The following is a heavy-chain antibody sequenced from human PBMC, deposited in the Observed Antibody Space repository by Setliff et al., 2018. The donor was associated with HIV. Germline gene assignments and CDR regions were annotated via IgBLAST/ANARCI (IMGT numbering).Heavy chain of an antibody. CDR2: IDWDDDK. Sequence: PQTLTLTCNFSGFSLTTSGMCVSWIRQPPGKALEWLARIDWDDDKYYITSLKTRLTISKDTSKNQVVLTLTNVDPVDTATYYCAQICGGYFGSGNFPHWGLGTLVTVSS. V-gene: IGHV2-70*11. CDR1: GFSLTTSGMC. J-gene: IGHJ4*02. CDR3: AQICGGYFGSGNFPH. D-gene: IGHD3-10*01.